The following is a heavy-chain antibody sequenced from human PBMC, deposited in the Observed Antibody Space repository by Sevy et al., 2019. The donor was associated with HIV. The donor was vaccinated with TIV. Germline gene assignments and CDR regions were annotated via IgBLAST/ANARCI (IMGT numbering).Heavy chain of an antibody. CDR3: VREAANVRYFDY. Sequence: GGSLRLSCAASGFAFSTYSMNWVRQAPGKGLEWVSSISGSGSYIYYADSVQGRVAISRDNAKGSLYLQMNSLRAEYTAVYYCVREAANVRYFDYWGQGTLVTVSS. V-gene: IGHV3-21*01. CDR2: ISGSGSYI. J-gene: IGHJ4*02. CDR1: GFAFSTYS. D-gene: IGHD3-10*02.